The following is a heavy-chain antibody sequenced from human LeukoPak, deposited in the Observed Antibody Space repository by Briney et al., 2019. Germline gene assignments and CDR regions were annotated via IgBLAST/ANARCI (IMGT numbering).Heavy chain of an antibody. CDR3: SRDKYGSGSLFDF. D-gene: IGHD3-10*01. J-gene: IGHJ4*02. CDR2: TSIGSSSYI. Sequence: PGGSLRLSCAASGFTFSSYSMDWVRQAPGKGLEWVSSTSIGSSSYINYADSVKGRFTISRDNAKNSLHLQMNSLRAEDTAVYYCSRDKYGSGSLFDFWGQGTLVTVSS. CDR1: GFTFSSYS. V-gene: IGHV3-21*01.